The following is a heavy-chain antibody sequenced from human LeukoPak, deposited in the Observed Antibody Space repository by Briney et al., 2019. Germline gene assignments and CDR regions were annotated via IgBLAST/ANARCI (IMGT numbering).Heavy chain of an antibody. V-gene: IGHV3-7*03. Sequence: GGSLRLSCAASGFTFSSYWMSWVRQAPGKGLEWVANIKQDGSEKYYVDSVKGRFTISRDNAKNSLYLQMNSLRAEDTAVHYCAREGYCSGGSCFAFDIWGQGTMVTVSS. CDR1: GFTFSSYW. D-gene: IGHD2-15*01. CDR3: AREGYCSGGSCFAFDI. J-gene: IGHJ3*02. CDR2: IKQDGSEK.